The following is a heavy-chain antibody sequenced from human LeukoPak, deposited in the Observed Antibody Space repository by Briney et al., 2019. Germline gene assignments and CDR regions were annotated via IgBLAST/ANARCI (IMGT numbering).Heavy chain of an antibody. J-gene: IGHJ3*02. D-gene: IGHD2-2*01. CDR2: ISAYNGNT. V-gene: IGHV1-18*01. CDR3: ARDVGYCSSTSCFDAFDI. Sequence: ASVKVSCKASGYTFTSYGISWVRRAPGQGLEWMGWISAYNGNTNYAQKLQGRVTMTTDTSTSTAYMELRSLRSDDTAVYYCARDVGYCSSTSCFDAFDIWGQGTMVTVSS. CDR1: GYTFTSYG.